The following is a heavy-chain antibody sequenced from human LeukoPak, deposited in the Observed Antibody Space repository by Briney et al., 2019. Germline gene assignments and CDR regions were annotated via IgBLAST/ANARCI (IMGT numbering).Heavy chain of an antibody. D-gene: IGHD2-15*01. CDR3: AIDRVPYCSGVSCSVDV. CDR1: GVTFSSYW. J-gene: IGHJ6*02. Sequence: GGSLRLSCAASGVTFSSYWMQWVRQAPGKGLVWVSRIISDGSTRNYADSVKGRFTISRDNAKNTMYLQMNSLRVEDTAVYYCAIDRVPYCSGVSCSVDVWGQGTTVTVSS. V-gene: IGHV3-74*01. CDR2: IISDGSTR.